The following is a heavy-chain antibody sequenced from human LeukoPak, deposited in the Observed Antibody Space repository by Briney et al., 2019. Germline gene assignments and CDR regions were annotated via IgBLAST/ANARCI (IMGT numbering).Heavy chain of an antibody. J-gene: IGHJ5*02. Sequence: GGSLRLSCAASGFTFRRYWMSWARQASGKGLEWVANIKQDGSEKYYVDSVKGRFTISRDNAKNSLYLQMNSLRAEDTAVYYCTTEITMIVVVTPPWGQGTLVTVSS. CDR2: IKQDGSEK. V-gene: IGHV3-7*01. CDR1: GFTFRRYW. CDR3: TTEITMIVVVTPP. D-gene: IGHD3-22*01.